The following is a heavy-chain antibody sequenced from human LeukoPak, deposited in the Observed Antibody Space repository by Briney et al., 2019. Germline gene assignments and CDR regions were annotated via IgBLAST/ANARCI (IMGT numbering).Heavy chain of an antibody. D-gene: IGHD6-13*01. Sequence: GGSLRLSCAASGFTFDDYAMHWVRQAPGKGLEWVSGISWNSGSIGYADSVKGRFTISRDNAKNSLYLQMNSLRAEDTAVYYCARATAAAENYYYGMDVWGQGTTVTVSS. CDR2: ISWNSGSI. CDR1: GFTFDDYA. J-gene: IGHJ6*02. V-gene: IGHV3-9*01. CDR3: ARATAAAENYYYGMDV.